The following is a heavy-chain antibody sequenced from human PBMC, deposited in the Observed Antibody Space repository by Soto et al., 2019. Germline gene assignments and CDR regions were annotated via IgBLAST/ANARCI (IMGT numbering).Heavy chain of an antibody. CDR2: INHSGNT. D-gene: IGHD6-19*01. V-gene: IGHV4-34*01. CDR3: ASPQGWYSPRLGDWFDP. J-gene: IGHJ5*02. Sequence: PSETLSLTCAVYGGSFSGYYWSWIRQPPGKGLEWIGEINHSGNTNYNPSLKSRVTISVDTSKNQFPLKLSSVTAADTAVYYCASPQGWYSPRLGDWFDPWGQGTLVTVSS. CDR1: GGSFSGYY.